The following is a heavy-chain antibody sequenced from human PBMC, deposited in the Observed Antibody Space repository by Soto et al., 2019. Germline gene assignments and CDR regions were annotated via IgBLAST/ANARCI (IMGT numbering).Heavy chain of an antibody. Sequence: GGSLRLSCEASGFNFTKAWMSWVRQAPGKGLEYIGRFKSMTDGGATDYAAPVKGRFTISRDDSENTLYLLMNSLKTEDTGVYYCTADRRHASSPSMDVWGQGTTVTVSS. CDR2: FKSMTDGGAT. CDR3: TADRRHASSPSMDV. J-gene: IGHJ6*02. V-gene: IGHV3-15*01. CDR1: GFNFTKAW. D-gene: IGHD6-13*01.